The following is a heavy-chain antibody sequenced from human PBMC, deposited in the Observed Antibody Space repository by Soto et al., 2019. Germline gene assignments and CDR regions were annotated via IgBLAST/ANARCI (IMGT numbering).Heavy chain of an antibody. V-gene: IGHV4-34*01. CDR1: GGSFSGYY. CDR3: ARRTVIFPPYFDN. J-gene: IGHJ4*02. D-gene: IGHD4-4*01. CDR2: INHSGST. Sequence: SETLSLTCAVYGGSFSGYYWSWIRQPPGKGLEWIGEINHSGSTNYNPSLKSRVTISVDTSKNQFSLKLSSVTAADTAVYYCARRTVIFPPYFDNWGQGTLVTVSS.